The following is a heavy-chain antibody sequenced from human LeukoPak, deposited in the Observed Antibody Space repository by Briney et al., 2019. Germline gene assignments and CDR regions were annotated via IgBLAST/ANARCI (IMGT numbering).Heavy chain of an antibody. V-gene: IGHV4-31*03. CDR3: ARSMVRGPDY. J-gene: IGHJ4*02. Sequence: SETLSLTCTVSGGSISSGGSYWSWIRQHPGTGLEWIGYIYYSGSTYYNPSLKSRVTISVDTSKNQFSLKLSSVTAADTAVYYCARSMVRGPDYWGQGTLVTVSS. CDR2: IYYSGST. D-gene: IGHD3-10*01. CDR1: GGSISSGGSY.